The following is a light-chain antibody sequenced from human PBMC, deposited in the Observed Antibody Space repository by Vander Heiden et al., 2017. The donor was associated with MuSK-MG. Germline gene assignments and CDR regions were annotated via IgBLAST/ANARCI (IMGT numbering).Light chain of an antibody. CDR2: SAS. V-gene: IGKV1-39*01. Sequence: DIQMTQSPSSLSASVGDRVTITCRASQSITNFLNWYQVKPGSAPMLLIHSASRLQSGVPSRFSGSGSGTDFTLTISRLQPEDFVTYFCQQSDSPPLTFGGGTKVEIK. CDR3: QQSDSPPLT. J-gene: IGKJ4*01. CDR1: QSITNF.